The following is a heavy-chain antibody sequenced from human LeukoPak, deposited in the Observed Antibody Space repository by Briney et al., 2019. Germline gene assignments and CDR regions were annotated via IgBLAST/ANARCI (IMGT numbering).Heavy chain of an antibody. CDR3: ARGLVGWFDP. Sequence: PQTLSLTCAVSGGSISSGGYSWSWIRQPPGKGLEWIGYIFHSGSTYYNPSLKSRVTISVDRSKNQFSLKLSSVTAADTAVYYCARGLVGWFDPWGQGTLVTVSS. CDR1: GGSISSGGYS. D-gene: IGHD1-26*01. V-gene: IGHV4-30-2*01. J-gene: IGHJ5*02. CDR2: IFHSGST.